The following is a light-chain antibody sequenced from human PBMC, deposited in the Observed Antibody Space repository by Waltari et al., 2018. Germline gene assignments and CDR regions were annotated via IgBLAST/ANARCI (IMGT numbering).Light chain of an antibody. CDR3: SSYTLTNPVV. J-gene: IGLJ2*01. V-gene: IGLV2-14*03. Sequence: QSVVTQPASVSGSPGQSTSISCTGPCNDIGANDYVSWYQQHPGRAPQLVIYDVSVRPSGVSIRFSGSKSGNTASLTISGLQAEDEALYYCSSYTLTNPVVFGGGTKLTVL. CDR2: DVS. CDR1: CNDIGANDY.